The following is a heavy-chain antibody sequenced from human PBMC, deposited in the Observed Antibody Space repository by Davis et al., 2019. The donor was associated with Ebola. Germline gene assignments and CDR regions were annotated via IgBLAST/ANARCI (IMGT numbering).Heavy chain of an antibody. J-gene: IGHJ4*02. Sequence: GGSLRLSCTASGFTVSSSHMSWVRQAPGKGLEWVSVIYDQSTAYADAVRGRFIISRDKSNNTLYLEMSSLRVDDTAVYYCATTQWLREFDNWGQGTLVTVSS. CDR2: IYDQST. CDR1: GFTVSSSH. CDR3: ATTQWLREFDN. V-gene: IGHV3-53*05. D-gene: IGHD6-19*01.